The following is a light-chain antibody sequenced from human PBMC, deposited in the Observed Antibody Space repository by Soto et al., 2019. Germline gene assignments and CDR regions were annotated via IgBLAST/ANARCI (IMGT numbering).Light chain of an antibody. CDR3: CAYTSSATLV. J-gene: IGLJ3*02. CDR2: EGT. V-gene: IGLV2-23*01. Sequence: QSALTQPASVSGSPGQSITISCIGTSSDVGSYNLVSWYQQYPGKAPKLMIYEGTKRPSGVSNRFSGSKSGNTASLTISGLQAEDEADYYCCAYTSSATLVFGGGTKLTVL. CDR1: SSDVGSYNL.